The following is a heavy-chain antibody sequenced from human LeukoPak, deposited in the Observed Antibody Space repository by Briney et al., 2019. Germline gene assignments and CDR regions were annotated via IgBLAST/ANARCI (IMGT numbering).Heavy chain of an antibody. Sequence: ASVKVSCKVSGYTLTELSMHWVRQAPGKGLEWMGGFDPEDGETIYAQKFQGRVTMTEDTSTDTAYTELSSLRSEDTAVYYCATLPSAAIPGYYYYYYMDVWGKGTTVTVSS. CDR3: ATLPSAAIPGYYYYYYMDV. D-gene: IGHD2-2*02. V-gene: IGHV1-24*01. J-gene: IGHJ6*03. CDR1: GYTLTELS. CDR2: FDPEDGET.